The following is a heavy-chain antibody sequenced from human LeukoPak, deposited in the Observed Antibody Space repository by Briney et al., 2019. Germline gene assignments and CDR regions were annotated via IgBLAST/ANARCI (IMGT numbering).Heavy chain of an antibody. D-gene: IGHD3-9*01. J-gene: IGHJ4*02. CDR2: IYYSGST. CDR3: ARGSVLRYFDC. Sequence: SETLSLTCTVSGGSISSYYWSWIRQPPGKGLEWIGYIYYSGSTNYNPSLKSRVTISADTPKNQFSLKLSSVTAADTAVYYCARGSVLRYFDCWGQGTLVTVSS. V-gene: IGHV4-59*01. CDR1: GGSISSYY.